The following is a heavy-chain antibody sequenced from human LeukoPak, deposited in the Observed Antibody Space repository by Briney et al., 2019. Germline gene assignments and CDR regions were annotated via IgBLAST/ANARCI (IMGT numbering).Heavy chain of an antibody. CDR3: ATFQRLRFLERLGFDP. J-gene: IGHJ5*02. Sequence: ASGKVSCKVSGHTLNELYMHLVRQAPGKGLEWKGGFSPDDGEIINEQTFQGRVIMTEDTSRDTAYMELRSMRSEDTAVYYCATFQRLRFLERLGFDPWGPGTLVAVSS. CDR2: FSPDDGEI. CDR1: GHTLNELY. D-gene: IGHD3-3*01. V-gene: IGHV1-24*01.